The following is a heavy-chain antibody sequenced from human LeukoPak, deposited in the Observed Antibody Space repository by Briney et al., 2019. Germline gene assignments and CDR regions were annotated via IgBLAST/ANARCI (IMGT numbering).Heavy chain of an antibody. V-gene: IGHV1-46*01. CDR1: GYTSTSYY. D-gene: IGHD4-17*01. Sequence: GASVKVSCKASGYTSTSYYMHWVRQAPGQGLEWMGIINPSGGSTSYAQKFQGRVTMTRDTSTSTVYMELSSLRSEDTAVYYCAREGVWATVTTSGHWFDPWGQGTLVTVSS. J-gene: IGHJ5*02. CDR2: INPSGGST. CDR3: AREGVWATVTTSGHWFDP.